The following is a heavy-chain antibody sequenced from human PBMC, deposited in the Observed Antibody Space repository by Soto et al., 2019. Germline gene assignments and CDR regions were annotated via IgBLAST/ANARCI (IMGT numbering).Heavy chain of an antibody. Sequence: QVQLVESGGGVVQPGRSLRLSCAASGFTFSSYGMHWVRQAPGKGLEWVAVISYDGSNKYYADSVKGRFTISRDNTKNTLYLQMNRLRAEDTAVYYCAKEGVVIIPVGYYYYMDVWGKGTTVTVSS. D-gene: IGHD3-3*01. CDR3: AKEGVVIIPVGYYYYMDV. V-gene: IGHV3-30*18. CDR1: GFTFSSYG. CDR2: ISYDGSNK. J-gene: IGHJ6*03.